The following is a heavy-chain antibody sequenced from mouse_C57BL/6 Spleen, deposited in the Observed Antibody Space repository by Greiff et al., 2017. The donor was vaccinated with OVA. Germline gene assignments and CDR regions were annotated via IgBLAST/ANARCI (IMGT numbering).Heavy chain of an antibody. CDR1: GYTFTSYS. J-gene: IGHJ2*02. V-gene: IGHV1-4*01. D-gene: IGHD1-2*01. Sequence: QVQLQQSGAELARPGASVKMSCKASGYTFTSYSMHWVKQRPGQGLEWIGYINPSSGYTKYNQKFKDKATLTADKASSKAYMLLSSLTSEDSSVYCCASHYGSGFDYWGQGTSLTVSS. CDR2: INPSSGYT. CDR3: ASHYGSGFDY.